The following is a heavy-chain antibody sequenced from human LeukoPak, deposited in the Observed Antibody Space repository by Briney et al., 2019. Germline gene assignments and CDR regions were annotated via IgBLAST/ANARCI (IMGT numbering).Heavy chain of an antibody. J-gene: IGHJ4*02. Sequence: GGSLRLSXAASGFTFSSYSMNWVRQAPGKGLEWVSYISSSSSTIYYADSVKGRFTISRDNAKNSLYLQMNSLRAEDTAVYYCAREHNLIAVAGMGQWGIFDYWGQGTLVTVSS. CDR2: ISSSSSTI. CDR1: GFTFSSYS. V-gene: IGHV3-48*01. D-gene: IGHD6-19*01. CDR3: AREHNLIAVAGMGQWGIFDY.